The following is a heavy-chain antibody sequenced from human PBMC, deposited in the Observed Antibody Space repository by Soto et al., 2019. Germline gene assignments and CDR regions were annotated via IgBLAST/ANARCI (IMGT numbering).Heavy chain of an antibody. J-gene: IGHJ5*02. V-gene: IGHV4-39*01. CDR3: ARKEGETYYDFWSGYNPALVWFDP. D-gene: IGHD3-3*01. CDR1: GGSISSSSYY. CDR2: IYYSGST. Sequence: QLQLQESGPGLVKPSETLSLTCTVSGGSISSSSYYWGWIRQPPGKGLEWIGSIYYSGSTYYNPSRKSRVTLSVDTSKNQFSLKLSSVTAADTAVYYCARKEGETYYDFWSGYNPALVWFDPWGQGTLVTVSS.